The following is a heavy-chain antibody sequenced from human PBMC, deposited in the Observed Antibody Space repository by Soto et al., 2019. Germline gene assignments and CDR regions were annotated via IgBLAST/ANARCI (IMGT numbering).Heavy chain of an antibody. CDR1: GGSISNYF. D-gene: IGHD3-3*01. Sequence: SETLSLTCTVSGGSISNYFCNWIRQPAGKGLEWIGRIDNSGSTNYNPSLKSRITMSADTSRNQFSLKLNSVTAADTAVYYCARGGQDFWSDPFDYWGQGALVTVSS. V-gene: IGHV4-4*07. J-gene: IGHJ4*02. CDR2: IDNSGST. CDR3: ARGGQDFWSDPFDY.